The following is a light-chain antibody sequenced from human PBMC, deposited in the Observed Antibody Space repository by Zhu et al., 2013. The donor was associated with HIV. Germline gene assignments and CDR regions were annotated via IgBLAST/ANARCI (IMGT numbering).Light chain of an antibody. CDR3: ATWDTSLSVVV. CDR2: GNS. Sequence: QSILTQPPSVSGAPGQRVTIPCAGSNSNIGAGYDVHWYQHLPGTAPKLLIYGNSNRPSGVPDRLTGSKSGTSASLAITGLQPEDEAVYYCATWDTSLSVVVFGGGTKLTVL. J-gene: IGLJ2*01. CDR1: NSNIGAGYD. V-gene: IGLV1-40*01.